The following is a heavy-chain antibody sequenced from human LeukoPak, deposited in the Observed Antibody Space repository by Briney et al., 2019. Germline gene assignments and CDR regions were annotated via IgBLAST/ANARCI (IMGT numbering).Heavy chain of an antibody. J-gene: IGHJ3*02. Sequence: ASVKVSCKASGYTFTGYYMHWVRQAPGQGLEWMGWINPNSGDTNYSQKFQGRVSMTRDTSINTAYMELSRLTSDDTAVYYCARDLAAAGSFDIWGQGTMVTVSS. V-gene: IGHV1-2*02. D-gene: IGHD6-13*01. CDR3: ARDLAAAGSFDI. CDR2: INPNSGDT. CDR1: GYTFTGYY.